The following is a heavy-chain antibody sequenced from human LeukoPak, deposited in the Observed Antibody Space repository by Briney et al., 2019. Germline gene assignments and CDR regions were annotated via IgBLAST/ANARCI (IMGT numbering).Heavy chain of an antibody. CDR1: GGSISSGSYY. Sequence: SETLSLTCTVSGGSISSGSYYWSWIRQPAGKGLEWIGRIYTSGSTNYNPSLKSRVTISVDTSKNQFSLKLSSVTAAAPAVYYCARGSEILDYWGQGTLVTVSS. J-gene: IGHJ4*02. CDR2: IYTSGST. CDR3: ARGSEILDY. V-gene: IGHV4-61*02. D-gene: IGHD2-15*01.